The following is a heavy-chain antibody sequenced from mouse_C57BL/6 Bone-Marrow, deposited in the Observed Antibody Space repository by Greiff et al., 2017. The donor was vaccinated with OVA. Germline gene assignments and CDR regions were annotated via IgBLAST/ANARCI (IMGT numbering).Heavy chain of an antibody. J-gene: IGHJ2*01. D-gene: IGHD1-1*01. CDR1: GYTFNSYW. V-gene: IGHV1-69*01. CDR3: AVSLFITTVVADY. Sequence: QVQLQQPGAELVMPGASVKLSCKASGYTFNSYWMHWVKQRPGQGLEWIGEIDPSDSYTNYNQKFKGKSTLTVDKSSSTAYMQLSSLTSEDSAVYYCAVSLFITTVVADYWGQGTTLTVSS. CDR2: IDPSDSYT.